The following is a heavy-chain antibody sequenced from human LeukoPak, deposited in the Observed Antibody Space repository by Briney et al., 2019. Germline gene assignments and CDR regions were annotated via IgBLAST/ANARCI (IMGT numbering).Heavy chain of an antibody. J-gene: IGHJ4*02. V-gene: IGHV4-59*01. CDR3: ARARGTAYSGDVHDY. CDR1: GGSISSYH. CDR2: IYYSGST. D-gene: IGHD5-12*01. Sequence: SETLSLTCTVSGGSISSYHWSWIRQPPGKGLEWIGYIYYSGSTNYNPSPKSRVTISVDTSKNQFSLKLSSVTAADTAVYYCARARGTAYSGDVHDYWGQGTLVTVSS.